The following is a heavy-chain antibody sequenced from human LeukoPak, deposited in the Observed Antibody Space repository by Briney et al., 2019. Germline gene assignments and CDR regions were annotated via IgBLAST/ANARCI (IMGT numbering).Heavy chain of an antibody. CDR1: GYTFTGYY. D-gene: IGHD2-2*01. CDR3: ARDRAFFRTTIDS. CDR2: LNPNSGGT. Sequence: ASVKVSCKASGYTFTGYYIHWVRQAPGQGLEWMGWLNPNSGGTNYPQKFQGRVTMTRDTSISTAYMELSRLRSDDTAVYYCARDRAFFRTTIDSWGQGTLVTVSS. V-gene: IGHV1-2*02. J-gene: IGHJ4*02.